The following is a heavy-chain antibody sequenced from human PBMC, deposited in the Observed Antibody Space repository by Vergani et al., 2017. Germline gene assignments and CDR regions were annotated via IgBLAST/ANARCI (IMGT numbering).Heavy chain of an antibody. CDR2: IWYDGSNK. CDR3: ARDDSYGSA. Sequence: QVQLVESGGGVVQPGRSLRLSCAASGFTFSSYGMHWVRQAPGKGLEWVAVIWYDGSNKYYADSVKGRFTISRDNAKNSLYLQVNSLRAEDTAVYYCARDDSYGSAWGQGTLVTVSS. CDR1: GFTFSSYG. D-gene: IGHD5-18*01. V-gene: IGHV3-33*01. J-gene: IGHJ4*02.